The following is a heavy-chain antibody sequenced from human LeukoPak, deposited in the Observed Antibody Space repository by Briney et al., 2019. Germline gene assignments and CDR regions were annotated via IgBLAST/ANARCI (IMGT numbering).Heavy chain of an antibody. Sequence: GGSLRLSCAASTFTFSDYYMCWIRQAPGKGLEWISYISSSGNTIYYADSVEGRFTISRDNAKNSLYLQMNNLRAEDTAVYYCXXXGDNYGYIFDYWGQGTLVTVSS. CDR2: ISSSGNTI. V-gene: IGHV3-11*04. CDR1: TFTFSDYY. J-gene: IGHJ4*02. CDR3: XXXGDNYGYIFDY. D-gene: IGHD5-18*01.